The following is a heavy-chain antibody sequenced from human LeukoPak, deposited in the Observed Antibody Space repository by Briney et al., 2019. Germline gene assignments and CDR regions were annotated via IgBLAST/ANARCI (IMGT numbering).Heavy chain of an antibody. Sequence: GESLKISCKVSGYTFTTSWIGWVRQMPGKGLEWMGIIYPGDSDTKYSPSLEGQVTISVNTSIDTPYLQWSSLKASDSAMYYCARPHTLDRTTKYYFDYWGQGTLVTVSS. CDR2: IYPGDSDT. D-gene: IGHD1-26*01. V-gene: IGHV5-51*01. CDR1: GYTFTTSW. J-gene: IGHJ4*02. CDR3: ARPHTLDRTTKYYFDY.